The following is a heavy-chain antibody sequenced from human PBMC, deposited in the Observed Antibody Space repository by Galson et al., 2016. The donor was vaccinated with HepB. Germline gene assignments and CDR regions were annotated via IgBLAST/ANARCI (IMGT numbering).Heavy chain of an antibody. CDR1: GFTFSSYS. J-gene: IGHJ5*02. V-gene: IGHV3-48*04. CDR3: ARDGDYGDYDDWFDP. D-gene: IGHD4-17*01. CDR2: ISSSSSTI. Sequence: SLRLSCAASGFTFSSYSMNWVRQAPGKGLEWVSYISSSSSTIYYADSVKGRFTISRDNAKNALYLQMNSLRAEDTAVYYCARDGDYGDYDDWFDPWGQGTLVTVSS.